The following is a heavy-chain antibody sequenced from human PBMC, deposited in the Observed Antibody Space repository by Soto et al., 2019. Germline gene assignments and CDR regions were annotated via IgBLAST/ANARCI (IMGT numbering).Heavy chain of an antibody. CDR1: GYSISSGYY. D-gene: IGHD2-2*01. Sequence: SETLSLTCAVSGYSISSGYYWGWIRQPQGKGLEWIGSIYHSGSTYYNPSLKSRVTISVDTSKNQFSLKLSSVTAADTAVYYCARDELVVVPAATSSYYGMDVWGQGTTVTVSS. V-gene: IGHV4-38-2*02. CDR3: ARDELVVVPAATSSYYGMDV. CDR2: IYHSGST. J-gene: IGHJ6*02.